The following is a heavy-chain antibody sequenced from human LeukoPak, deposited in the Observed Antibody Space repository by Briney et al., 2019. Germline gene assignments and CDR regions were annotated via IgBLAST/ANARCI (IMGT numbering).Heavy chain of an antibody. Sequence: KTGGSLRLSCAASGFGFSTNWMTWVRQAPGKGLEWLASIKYDGSDKYYVESVKGRFTISKDNAKSSLYLQMDSLRVEDTAVYYCARDRPYGSYDYWGQGTLVTVSS. CDR2: IKYDGSDK. D-gene: IGHD1-26*01. CDR3: ARDRPYGSYDY. CDR1: GFGFSTNW. V-gene: IGHV3-7*01. J-gene: IGHJ4*02.